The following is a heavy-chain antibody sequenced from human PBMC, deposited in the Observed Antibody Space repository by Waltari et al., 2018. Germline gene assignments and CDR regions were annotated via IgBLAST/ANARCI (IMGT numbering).Heavy chain of an antibody. CDR2: IYTSGST. J-gene: IGHJ4*02. CDR3: ARAKDYDFWSGYYNYFDY. D-gene: IGHD3-3*01. CDR1: GCSISSGSYY. V-gene: IGHV4-61*02. Sequence: QVQLQESGPGLVKPSQTLSLTCTVSGCSISSGSYYWSWIRPPAGKGLEWIGRIYTSGSTNYNPSLKSRVTISVDTSKNQFSLKLSSVTAADTAVYYCARAKDYDFWSGYYNYFDYWGQGTLVTVSS.